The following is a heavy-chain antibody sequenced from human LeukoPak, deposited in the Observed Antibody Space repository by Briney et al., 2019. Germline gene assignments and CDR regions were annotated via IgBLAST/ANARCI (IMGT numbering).Heavy chain of an antibody. D-gene: IGHD4-17*01. Sequence: GEPWKISGKGSESSFTRNWIGWVRQMPGKGLEWLGTIYPVGSDTRYSPCFQGQVTMSVDKSISTAYLQWGRLKASDTAIYFCARRGHYGSEYFFDYWGQGTLVSVSS. J-gene: IGHJ4*02. V-gene: IGHV5-51*01. CDR3: ARRGHYGSEYFFDY. CDR2: IYPVGSDT. CDR1: ESSFTRNW.